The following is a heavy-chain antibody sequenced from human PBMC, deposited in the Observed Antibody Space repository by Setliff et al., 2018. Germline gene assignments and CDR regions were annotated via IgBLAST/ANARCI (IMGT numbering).Heavy chain of an antibody. CDR1: GYTLTELS. Sequence: ASVKVSCKVSGYTLTELSMHWVRQAPGKGLEWMGGFDLEDGETIYAQKFQGRVTMTEDTSTDTAYMELSSPRSEDTAVYYCVTDQKWLVLSSGHDAFDIWG. CDR3: VTDQKWLVLSSGHDAFDI. CDR2: FDLEDGET. J-gene: IGHJ3*02. V-gene: IGHV1-24*01. D-gene: IGHD6-19*01.